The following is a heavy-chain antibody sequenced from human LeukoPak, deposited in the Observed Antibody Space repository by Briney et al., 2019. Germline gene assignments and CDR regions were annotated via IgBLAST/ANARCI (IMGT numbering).Heavy chain of an antibody. J-gene: IGHJ4*02. CDR3: ARWGGGWSHFDY. V-gene: IGHV1-2*02. Sequence: ASVKVSCKASGYTFTSYGIIWVRQAPGQGLEWMGWINPNSGGTNYAQKFQGRVTMTRDTSISTAYMELSRLRSDDTAVYYCARWGGGWSHFDYWGQGTLVTVSS. CDR2: INPNSGGT. CDR1: GYTFTSYG. D-gene: IGHD6-19*01.